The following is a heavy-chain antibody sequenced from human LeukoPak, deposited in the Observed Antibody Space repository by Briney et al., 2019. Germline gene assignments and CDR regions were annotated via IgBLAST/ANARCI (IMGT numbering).Heavy chain of an antibody. CDR2: IKTKSEGGTK. Sequence: GGSLRLSCAASGFTFSNAWVTWVRQAPGKGLEWVGRIKTKSEGGTKDYAAPVKVILTISRDDSKNTLYLQINSLKIEDTAVYYCTTVQGYYYDGSGPIDYWGQGTLVSVSS. V-gene: IGHV3-15*01. CDR1: GFTFSNAW. D-gene: IGHD3-22*01. J-gene: IGHJ4*02. CDR3: TTVQGYYYDGSGPIDY.